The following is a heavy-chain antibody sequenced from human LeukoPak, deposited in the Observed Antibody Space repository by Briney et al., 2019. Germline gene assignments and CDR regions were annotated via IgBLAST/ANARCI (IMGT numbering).Heavy chain of an antibody. Sequence: GGSLRLSCAASGFTFSSYGMHWVRQAPGKGLEWVAVIWYDGSNKYYADSVKGRFTISRDNSKNTLYLQMNSLRAEDTAVYYCARESAYSTWTAFDCWGQGTLVTVSS. J-gene: IGHJ4*02. CDR1: GFTFSSYG. D-gene: IGHD4-11*01. CDR2: IWYDGSNK. V-gene: IGHV3-33*01. CDR3: ARESAYSTWTAFDC.